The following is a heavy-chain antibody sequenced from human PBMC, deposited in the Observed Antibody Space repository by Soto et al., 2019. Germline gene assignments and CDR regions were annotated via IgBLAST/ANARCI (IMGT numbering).Heavy chain of an antibody. Sequence: GGSLRLSCAASGFTFSGSAMHWVRQAPGKGLEWVSAISGSGGSTYYADSVKGRFSISRDNSKNTLYLQMNSLRAEDTAVYYCAKYTMATHGSFFDYWGQGTLVTVSS. J-gene: IGHJ4*02. CDR3: AKYTMATHGSFFDY. D-gene: IGHD3-10*01. CDR2: ISGSGGST. CDR1: GFTFSGSA. V-gene: IGHV3-23*01.